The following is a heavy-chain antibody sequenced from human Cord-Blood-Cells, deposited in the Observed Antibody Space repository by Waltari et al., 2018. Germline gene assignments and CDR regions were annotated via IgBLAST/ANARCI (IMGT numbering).Heavy chain of an antibody. D-gene: IGHD3-3*01. CDR3: ARGGDFWSGNWFDP. CDR1: GFTFSSYE. CDR2: ISSSGSTI. J-gene: IGHJ5*02. Sequence: EVQLVESGGGLVQPGGSLRLSCAASGFTFSSYEMNWVRPAPGKGLAWVSYISSSGSTIYCADSVKGRFTISRDNAKNSLYLQMNSLRAEDTAVYYCARGGDFWSGNWFDPWGQGTLVTVSS. V-gene: IGHV3-48*03.